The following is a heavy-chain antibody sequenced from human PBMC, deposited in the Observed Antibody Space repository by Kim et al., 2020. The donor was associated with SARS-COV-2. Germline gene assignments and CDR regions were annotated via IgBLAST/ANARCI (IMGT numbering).Heavy chain of an antibody. CDR1: GGSISSSSYY. Sequence: SETLSLTCTVSGGSISSSSYYWGWIRQPPGKGLEWIGSIYYSGSTYYNPSLKSRVTISVDTSKNQFSLKLSSVTAADTAVYYCARPLGNYYDSSGYYAFDIWGQGTMVTVSS. CDR2: IYYSGST. V-gene: IGHV4-39*01. D-gene: IGHD3-22*01. CDR3: ARPLGNYYDSSGYYAFDI. J-gene: IGHJ3*02.